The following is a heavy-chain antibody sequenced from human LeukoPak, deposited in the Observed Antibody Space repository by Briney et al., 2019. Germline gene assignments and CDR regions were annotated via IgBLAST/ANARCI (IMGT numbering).Heavy chain of an antibody. CDR3: AGWGGSGTYHFDY. CDR2: IYSSVST. J-gene: IGHJ4*02. V-gene: IGHV4-4*07. D-gene: IGHD3-10*01. CDR1: GDSVSTYY. Sequence: PSETLSLTCTVSGDSVSTYYWSWIRQPAGKGLEWIGRIYSSVSTNYNPSLKSRVTMSVDTSKNQFSLKLSSVTAADTAVYYCAGWGGSGTYHFDYWGQGTLVTVSS.